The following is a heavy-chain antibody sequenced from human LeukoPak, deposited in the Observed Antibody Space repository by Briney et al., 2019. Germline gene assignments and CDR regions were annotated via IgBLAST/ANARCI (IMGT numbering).Heavy chain of an antibody. V-gene: IGHV3-21*01. J-gene: IGHJ4*02. Sequence: GGSLRLSCAASGYTFSSYSMNWVRQAPGKGLEWVSSISSSSSYIYYADSVKGRFTISRDNAKNSLYLQMNSLRAEDTAVYYCARDSNYYGSGNPPDYWGQGTLVTVSS. CDR2: ISSSSSYI. CDR3: ARDSNYYGSGNPPDY. D-gene: IGHD3-10*01. CDR1: GYTFSSYS.